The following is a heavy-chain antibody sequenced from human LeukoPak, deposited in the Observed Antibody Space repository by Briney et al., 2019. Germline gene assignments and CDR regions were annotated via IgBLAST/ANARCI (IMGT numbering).Heavy chain of an antibody. J-gene: IGHJ4*02. V-gene: IGHV5-51*01. D-gene: IGHD3-3*01. CDR2: IYPGDSNT. CDR1: GYSFTYW. Sequence: GESLKISCKGSGYSFTYWIGWVRQMPGKGLEWMGIIYPGDSNTRYSPSFQGQVTISADKSINTAYLQWSSLKDSDTAMYYCARQRTSDFWGDSSGYYFDYWGQGTLVTVSS. CDR3: ARQRTSDFWGDSSGYYFDY.